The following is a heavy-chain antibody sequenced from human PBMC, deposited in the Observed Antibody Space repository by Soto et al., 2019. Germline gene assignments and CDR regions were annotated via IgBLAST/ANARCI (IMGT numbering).Heavy chain of an antibody. CDR1: GYTFSTNA. V-gene: IGHV1-3*01. Sequence: QVQLVQSGAEVKKPGASVKVSCKASGYTFSTNAIHRVRQAPGQRLEWMGWINAGNGNTRYSPKFQGRVTITSDTSASTAYMELSSLKSEDTAVYYCARDTRDIGATPFDSWGQGTLVTVSS. D-gene: IGHD5-12*01. J-gene: IGHJ4*02. CDR3: ARDTRDIGATPFDS. CDR2: INAGNGNT.